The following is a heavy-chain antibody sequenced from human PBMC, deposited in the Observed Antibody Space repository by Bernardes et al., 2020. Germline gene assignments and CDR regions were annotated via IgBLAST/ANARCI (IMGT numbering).Heavy chain of an antibody. Sequence: ASVKVSCMASGYTFTSYDINWVRQATGQGLEWMGWMNPNSGNTGYAQKFQGRVTMTRNTSISTAYMELSSLRSEDTAVYYCARFSLTTVTTDYWGQGTLVTVSS. J-gene: IGHJ4*02. V-gene: IGHV1-8*01. CDR2: MNPNSGNT. CDR3: ARFSLTTVTTDY. D-gene: IGHD4-17*01. CDR1: GYTFTSYD.